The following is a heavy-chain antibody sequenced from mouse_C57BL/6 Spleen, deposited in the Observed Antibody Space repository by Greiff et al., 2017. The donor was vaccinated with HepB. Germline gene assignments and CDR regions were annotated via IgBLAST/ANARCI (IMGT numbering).Heavy chain of an antibody. J-gene: IGHJ3*01. CDR1: GFTFSDYG. CDR2: ISSGSSNI. Sequence: DVMLVESGGGLVKPGGSLKLSCAASGFTFSDYGMHWVRQAPEKGLEWVAYISSGSSNIYYADTVKGRFPISRDNAKNTLFLQMTSLRSEDTAMYYCARPGDSNSLWFAYWGQGTLVTVSA. CDR3: ARPGDSNSLWFAY. D-gene: IGHD2-5*01. V-gene: IGHV5-17*01.